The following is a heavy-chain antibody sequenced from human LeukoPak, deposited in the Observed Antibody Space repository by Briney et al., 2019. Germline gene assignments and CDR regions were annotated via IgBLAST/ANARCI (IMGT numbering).Heavy chain of an antibody. CDR2: VDNSGTS. D-gene: IGHD1-26*01. CDR1: GDSLSSYS. J-gene: IGHJ4*02. CDR3: ARVGSYSFDY. Sequence: PSETLSLTCVVSGDSLSSYSWSWIRQPPGKGLEWIGYVDNSGTSNYNPSLKSRVTISVDTSKNQFSLKLTSVTAADTAVYYCARVGSYSFDYWGQGTLVTVSS. V-gene: IGHV4-59*01.